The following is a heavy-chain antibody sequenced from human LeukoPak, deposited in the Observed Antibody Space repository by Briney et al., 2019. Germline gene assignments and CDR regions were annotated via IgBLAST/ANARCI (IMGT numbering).Heavy chain of an antibody. CDR1: GGTFSSYA. J-gene: IGHJ3*02. Sequence: SVKVSRKASGGTFSSYAISWVRQAPGQGLEWMGGIIPIFGTANYAQKFQGRVTITADESTSTAYMELSSLRSEDTAVYYCARDFTVVTRNDAFDIWGQGTMVTVSS. D-gene: IGHD4-23*01. CDR3: ARDFTVVTRNDAFDI. V-gene: IGHV1-69*01. CDR2: IIPIFGTA.